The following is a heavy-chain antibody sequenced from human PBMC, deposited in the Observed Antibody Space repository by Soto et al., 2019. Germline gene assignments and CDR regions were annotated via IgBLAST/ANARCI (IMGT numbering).Heavy chain of an antibody. D-gene: IGHD1-1*01. Sequence: SETLSLTCTVSGGSISSYYWSWIRQPPGKGLEWIGYIYYSGSTNYNPSLKSRVTISVDTSKNQFSLKLSSVTAADTAVYYCANERRTGWFDPWGQGTLVTVSS. J-gene: IGHJ5*02. CDR2: IYYSGST. CDR3: ANERRTGWFDP. V-gene: IGHV4-59*08. CDR1: GGSISSYY.